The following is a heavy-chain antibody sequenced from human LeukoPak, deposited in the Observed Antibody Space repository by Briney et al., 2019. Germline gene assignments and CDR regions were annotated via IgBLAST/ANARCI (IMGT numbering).Heavy chain of an antibody. V-gene: IGHV4-39*07. J-gene: IGHJ5*02. CDR1: GGSISSSSYY. Sequence: SETLSLTCTVSGGSISSSSYYWGWIRQPRGKGLEWIGGIYYSGSTYYNPSLKSRVTISVDTSKNQFSLKLSSVTAADTAVYYCARNGGNPAVSGNWFDPWGQGTLVTVSS. CDR3: ARNGGNPAVSGNWFDP. CDR2: IYYSGST. D-gene: IGHD2-2*01.